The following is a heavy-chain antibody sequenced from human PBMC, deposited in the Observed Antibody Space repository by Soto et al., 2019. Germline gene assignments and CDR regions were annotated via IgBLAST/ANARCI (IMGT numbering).Heavy chain of an antibody. Sequence: ETLSLTCTVSGASITGSSYWSWIRQPAGKGLEWIGRFSLSGTTNYNPSLRSRVTMSADVSKNQFSLRLTSVTAADTALYYCARGMTPPGAPAWYYFDSWGQGTLVTVSS. D-gene: IGHD2-8*02. CDR3: ARGMTPPGAPAWYYFDS. CDR2: FSLSGTT. J-gene: IGHJ4*02. CDR1: GASITGSSY. V-gene: IGHV4-4*07.